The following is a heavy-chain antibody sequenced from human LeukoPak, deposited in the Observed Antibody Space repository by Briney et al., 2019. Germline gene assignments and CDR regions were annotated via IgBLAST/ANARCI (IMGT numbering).Heavy chain of an antibody. CDR1: GITFSSFA. D-gene: IGHD3-10*01. Sequence: GGSLRLSCVVSGITFSSFAMSWVRKTQGKGPEWVSVISDSGGTTFYADSVKGRFTISRDNSKNTLYLQMNSLRAEDTAVYYCAKEASGYGYYFDYWGQGTLVTVSS. CDR3: AKEASGYGYYFDY. V-gene: IGHV3-23*01. CDR2: ISDSGGTT. J-gene: IGHJ4*02.